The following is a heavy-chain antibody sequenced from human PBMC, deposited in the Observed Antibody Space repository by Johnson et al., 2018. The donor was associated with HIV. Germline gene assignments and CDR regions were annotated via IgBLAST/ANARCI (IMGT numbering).Heavy chain of an antibody. CDR3: TTGPLRSSRGAFDI. CDR1: GFTFSSYA. CDR2: ISGSGGST. V-gene: IGHV3-23*04. J-gene: IGHJ3*02. D-gene: IGHD2-2*01. Sequence: VQLVESGGGLVQPGGSLRLSCAASGFTFSSYAMSWVRQAPGKGLEWVSAISGSGGSTYYADSVKGRFTISRENVNSSLYLQMNSLKIEDTAVYYCTTGPLRSSRGAFDIWGQGTMVTVSS.